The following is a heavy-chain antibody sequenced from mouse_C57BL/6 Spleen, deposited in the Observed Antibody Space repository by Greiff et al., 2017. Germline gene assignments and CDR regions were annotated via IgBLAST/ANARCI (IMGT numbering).Heavy chain of an antibody. D-gene: IGHD1-1*01. CDR2: IYPGDGDT. CDR1: GYAFSSYW. CDR3: ASLGYYGSSKLDFDV. Sequence: QVQLQQSGAELVKPGASVKISCKASGYAFSSYWMNWVKQRPGKGLEWIGQIYPGDGDTNYNGKFKGKATLTADKSSSTAYMQLSSLTSEDSAVYVCASLGYYGSSKLDFDVWGTGTTVTVSS. V-gene: IGHV1-80*01. J-gene: IGHJ1*03.